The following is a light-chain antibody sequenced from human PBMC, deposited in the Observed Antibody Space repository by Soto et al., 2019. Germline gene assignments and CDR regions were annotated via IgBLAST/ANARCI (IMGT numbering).Light chain of an antibody. CDR3: QQYNSYSPWT. V-gene: IGKV3D-15*01. J-gene: IGKJ1*01. CDR1: QSVSSY. CDR2: DTS. Sequence: EIVMTQSPSTLSVSPGERATLSCRASQSVSSYLAWYQQKPGQAPSLLIYDTSTRATGVPDRFSGSGSGTEFTLTISSLQPDDFATYYCQQYNSYSPWTFGQGTKVDIK.